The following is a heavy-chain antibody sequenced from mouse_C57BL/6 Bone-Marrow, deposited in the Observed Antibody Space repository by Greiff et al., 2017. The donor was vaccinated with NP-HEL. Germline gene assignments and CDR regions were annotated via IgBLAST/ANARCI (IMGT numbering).Heavy chain of an antibody. CDR2: IDPENGDT. Sequence: VQLKESGAELVRPGASVKLSCTASGFNIKDDYMHWVKQRPEQGLEWIGWIDPENGDTDYASKFQGKATITADTSSNTAYLQLSSLTSEDTAVYYCTTYYSPWFAYWGQGTLVTVSA. CDR3: TTYYSPWFAY. V-gene: IGHV14-4*01. J-gene: IGHJ3*01. D-gene: IGHD2-12*01. CDR1: GFNIKDDY.